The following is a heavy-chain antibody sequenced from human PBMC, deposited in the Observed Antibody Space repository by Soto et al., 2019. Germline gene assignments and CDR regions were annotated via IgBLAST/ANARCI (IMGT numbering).Heavy chain of an antibody. D-gene: IGHD6-13*01. CDR2: IYPGDSDT. CDR3: ARDGCIASGCGMDV. J-gene: IGHJ6*02. V-gene: IGHV5-51*01. CDR1: GYSFTSYW. Sequence: PGESLKISCKGSGYSFTSYWIGWVRQMPGKGLEWMGIIYPGDSDTRYSPSFQGQVTISADKSTSTTYMELSSLRSEDTAVYYCARDGCIASGCGMDVWGQGTTVTVSS.